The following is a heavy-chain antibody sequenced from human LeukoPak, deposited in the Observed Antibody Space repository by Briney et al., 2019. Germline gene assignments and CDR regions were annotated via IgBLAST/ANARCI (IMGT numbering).Heavy chain of an antibody. J-gene: IGHJ5*02. D-gene: IGHD3-10*01. CDR1: GGSITREHDY. CDR3: ARGHDYGSGSYYP. CDR2: IYYSGST. V-gene: IGHV4-61*01. Sequence: SETLSLTCTVSGGSITREHDYWSWIRQPPGKGLEWIGYIYYSGSTNYNPSLKSRVTISVDTSKNQFSLKLSSVTAADTAVYYCARGHDYGSGSYYPWGQGTLVTVSS.